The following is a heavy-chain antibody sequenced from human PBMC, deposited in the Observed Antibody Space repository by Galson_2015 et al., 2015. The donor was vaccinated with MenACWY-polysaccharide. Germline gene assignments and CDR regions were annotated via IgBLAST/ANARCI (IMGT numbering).Heavy chain of an antibody. CDR3: AREFTGDGSSWYYWYFDF. CDR2: IGTGGDA. D-gene: IGHD6-13*01. CDR1: GSTFSSFD. Sequence: SLRLSCAASGSTFSSFDMHWVRHVLGKGLEWVAAIGTGGDAYYSGSVKGRFTISRENAKNSLYLQMNSLRAGDTAVYYCAREFTGDGSSWYYWYFDFWGRGTLVTVSS. J-gene: IGHJ2*01. V-gene: IGHV3-13*01.